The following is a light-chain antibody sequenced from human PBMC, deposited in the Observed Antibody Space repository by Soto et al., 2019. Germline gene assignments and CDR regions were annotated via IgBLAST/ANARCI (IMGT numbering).Light chain of an antibody. J-gene: IGKJ5*01. CDR1: QDITNY. CDR3: QQYHSYPIT. Sequence: DIQMTQSPSSLSASVGDRVTITCRASQDITNYLAWFQHKPGKAPKSHIYTASSLQSGVPSKFSGSGSGTDFTLTISSLEPEDFATYYCQQYHSYPITFGQGTRLEIK. CDR2: TAS. V-gene: IGKV1-16*02.